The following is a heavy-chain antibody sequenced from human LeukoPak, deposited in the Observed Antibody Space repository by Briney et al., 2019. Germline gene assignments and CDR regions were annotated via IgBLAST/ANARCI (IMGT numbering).Heavy chain of an antibody. CDR3: ARNRLPDYYDSNYGMDV. CDR2: IWYDGSNK. J-gene: IGHJ6*02. V-gene: IGHV3-33*01. Sequence: PGRSLRLSCAASGFTFSSYGMHWVRQAPGKGLEWEAVIWYDGSNKYYADSVKGGFTICRDNSKNTLYLQITSLRAEDTAVYYWARNRLPDYYDSNYGMDVWGQGTTVTASS. D-gene: IGHD3-22*01. CDR1: GFTFSSYG.